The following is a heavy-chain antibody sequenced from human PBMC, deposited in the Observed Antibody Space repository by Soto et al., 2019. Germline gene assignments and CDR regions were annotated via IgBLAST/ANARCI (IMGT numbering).Heavy chain of an antibody. J-gene: IGHJ4*02. CDR3: VRLPGDY. CDR2: VHYSGST. CDR1: RGSMNSFF. D-gene: IGHD2-15*01. Sequence: PSETLSLTCTVSRGSMNSFFWSWIRQPPGKGLEWIGYVHYSGSTKYNPSLKSRVTISVDTSKNQFSLNLTSVTAADTAVYYCVRLPGDYWGQGTLVTVSS. V-gene: IGHV4-59*01.